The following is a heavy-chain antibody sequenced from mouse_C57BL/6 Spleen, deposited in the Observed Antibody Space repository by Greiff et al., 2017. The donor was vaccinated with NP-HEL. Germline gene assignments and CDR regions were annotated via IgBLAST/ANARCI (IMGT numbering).Heavy chain of an antibody. D-gene: IGHD3-2*02. Sequence: EVQLQQSGPVLVKPGASVKMSCKASGYTFTDYYMNWVKQSHGKSLEWIGVINPYNGGTSYNQKFKGKATLTVDKSSSTAYMELNSLTSEDSAVYYCYQTAQAPAWFAYWGQGTLVTVSA. CDR3: YQTAQAPAWFAY. CDR1: GYTFTDYY. CDR2: INPYNGGT. V-gene: IGHV1-19*01. J-gene: IGHJ3*01.